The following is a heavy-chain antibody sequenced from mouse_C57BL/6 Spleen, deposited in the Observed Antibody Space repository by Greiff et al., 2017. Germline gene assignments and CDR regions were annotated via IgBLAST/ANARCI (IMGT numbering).Heavy chain of an antibody. Sequence: EVKLEESGGGLVKPGGSLKLSCAASGFTFSDYGMHWVRQAPEKGLEWVAYISSGSSTIYYADTVKGRFTISRDNAKNTLFLQMTSLRSEDTAMYYCARAGDYDGYYAMDYWGQGTSVTVSS. D-gene: IGHD2-4*01. CDR3: ARAGDYDGYYAMDY. V-gene: IGHV5-17*01. CDR2: ISSGSSTI. J-gene: IGHJ4*01. CDR1: GFTFSDYG.